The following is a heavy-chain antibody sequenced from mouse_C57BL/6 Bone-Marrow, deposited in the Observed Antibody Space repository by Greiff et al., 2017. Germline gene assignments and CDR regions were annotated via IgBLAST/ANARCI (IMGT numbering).Heavy chain of an antibody. CDR3: ARSGLPYYYGSSPLFDV. D-gene: IGHD1-1*01. CDR2: IWSGGST. Sequence: VNLVESGPGLVQPSQSLSITCTVSGFSLTSYGVHWVRQSPGKGLEWLGVIWSGGSTDYNAAFISRLSISKDNSKSQVFFKMNSLQADDTAIYYCARSGLPYYYGSSPLFDVWGTGTTVTVSS. J-gene: IGHJ1*03. V-gene: IGHV2-2*01. CDR1: GFSLTSYG.